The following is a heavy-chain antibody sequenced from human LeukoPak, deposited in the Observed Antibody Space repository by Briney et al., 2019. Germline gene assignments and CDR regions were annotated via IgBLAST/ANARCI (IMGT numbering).Heavy chain of an antibody. CDR1: GYTFTRYY. CDR2: TNSNSGGT. J-gene: IGHJ5*02. V-gene: IGHV1-2*02. CDR3: SKDLLLYWSGGSGPCVP. Sequence: ASVTVSCMGCGYTFTRYYMHWVRQAPGQGLEWMGWTNSNSGGTIYAQKFEGRVNITRDPSIRPAYMGLRRLRSDDTAVYYRSKDLLLYWSGGSGPCVPWGQGTLATVSS. D-gene: IGHD2-15*01.